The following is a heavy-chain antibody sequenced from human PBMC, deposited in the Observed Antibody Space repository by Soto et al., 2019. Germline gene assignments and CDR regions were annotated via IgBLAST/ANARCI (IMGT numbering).Heavy chain of an antibody. V-gene: IGHV3-30*18. CDR1: GFTFSSYG. D-gene: IGHD3-10*01. Sequence: QVQLVESGGGVVQPGRSLRLSCAASGFTFSSYGMHWVRQAPGKGLEWVAVISYDGSNKYYADSVKDRFTISRDNSKNTLYMQMNSMRAEDTAVYYCAKDRGSITDNWFDPWGQGTLVTFSS. J-gene: IGHJ5*02. CDR2: ISYDGSNK. CDR3: AKDRGSITDNWFDP.